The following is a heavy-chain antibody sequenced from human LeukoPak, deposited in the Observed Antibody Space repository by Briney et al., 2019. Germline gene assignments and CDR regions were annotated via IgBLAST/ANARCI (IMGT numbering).Heavy chain of an antibody. CDR2: IRYDGSNK. V-gene: IGHV3-30*02. CDR3: AKLSWELLDFDY. CDR1: GFTFSSYW. J-gene: IGHJ4*02. D-gene: IGHD1-26*01. Sequence: GGSLRLSCAASGFTFSSYWMHWVRQAPGKGLEWVAFIRYDGSNKYYADSVKGRFTISRDNSKNTLYLQMNSLRAEDTAVYYCAKLSWELLDFDYWGQGTLVTVSS.